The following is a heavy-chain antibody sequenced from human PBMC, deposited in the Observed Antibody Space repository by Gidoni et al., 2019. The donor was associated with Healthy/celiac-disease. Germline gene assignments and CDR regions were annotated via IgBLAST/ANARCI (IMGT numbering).Heavy chain of an antibody. CDR2: IYPGDSDT. CDR1: GYSFTSYW. J-gene: IGHJ3*02. Sequence: EVQLVQSGAEVKKPGESLKISCKVSGYSFTSYWIGWVRQMPGKGLEWMGIIYPGDSDTRYSPSFQGQVTISADKSISTAYLQWSSLKASDTAMYYCARPRGSYSPPDAFDIWGQGTMVTVSS. D-gene: IGHD1-26*01. V-gene: IGHV5-51*01. CDR3: ARPRGSYSPPDAFDI.